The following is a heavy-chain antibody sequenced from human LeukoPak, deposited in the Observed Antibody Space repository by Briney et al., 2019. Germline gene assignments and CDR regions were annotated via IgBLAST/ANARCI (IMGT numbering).Heavy chain of an antibody. Sequence: GGSLRLSCAASGFTFSGSAMHWVRQASGKGLEWVGRIRSKANSYATAYAASVKGRFTISRDDSKNTAYLQMNSLKTEDTAVYYCTRRPHYYDSSGRTSIDYWGQGTLVTVSS. CDR1: GFTFSGSA. J-gene: IGHJ4*02. CDR3: TRRPHYYDSSGRTSIDY. CDR2: IRSKANSYAT. V-gene: IGHV3-73*01. D-gene: IGHD3-22*01.